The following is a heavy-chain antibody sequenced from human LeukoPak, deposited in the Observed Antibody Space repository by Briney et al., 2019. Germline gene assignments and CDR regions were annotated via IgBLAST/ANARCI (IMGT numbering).Heavy chain of an antibody. CDR2: IRYDGSNK. D-gene: IGHD4-17*01. V-gene: IGHV3-30*02. J-gene: IGHJ4*02. Sequence: GGSLRLSCAASGFTFSRYGMHWVRQAPGKGLEWVAFIRYDGSNKYYADSVKGRFTISRDNSKNTLYLQMNSLRAEDTAVYYCASHTTYGDYASDYWGQGTLVTVSS. CDR3: ASHTTYGDYASDY. CDR1: GFTFSRYG.